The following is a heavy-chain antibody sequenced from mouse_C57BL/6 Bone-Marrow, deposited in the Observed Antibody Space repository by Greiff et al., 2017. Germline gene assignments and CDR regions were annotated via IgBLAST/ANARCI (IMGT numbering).Heavy chain of an antibody. Sequence: VQLQQSGAELVRPGASVKLSCTASGFNIKDDYMHWVKQRPEQGPEWIGWIDPENGDTEYASKFQGKATITADTSSNTAYLQLSSLTSEDTAVYYCTTGFITTVVEDYWGQGTTLTVSS. D-gene: IGHD1-1*01. CDR2: IDPENGDT. CDR1: GFNIKDDY. J-gene: IGHJ2*01. CDR3: TTGFITTVVEDY. V-gene: IGHV14-4*01.